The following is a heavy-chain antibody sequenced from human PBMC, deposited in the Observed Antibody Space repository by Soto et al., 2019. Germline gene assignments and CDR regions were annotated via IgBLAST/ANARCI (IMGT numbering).Heavy chain of an antibody. CDR1: GGSISSYY. CDR2: IYYSGST. Sequence: SETLSLTCTVSGGSISSYYWSWIRQPPGKGLEWIGYIYYSGSTNYNPSLKSRVTISVDTSKNQFSLKLSSVTAADTAVYYCARDHPHSYGVYHFDYWGQGTPVTVSS. J-gene: IGHJ4*02. D-gene: IGHD5-18*01. CDR3: ARDHPHSYGVYHFDY. V-gene: IGHV4-59*12.